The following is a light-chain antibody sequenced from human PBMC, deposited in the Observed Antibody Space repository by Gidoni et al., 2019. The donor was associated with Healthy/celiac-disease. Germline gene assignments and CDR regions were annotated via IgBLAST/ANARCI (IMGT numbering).Light chain of an antibody. Sequence: DIQMTQSPSSLSASVGDRVTITCRASQSISTYLNWYQQKPGKAPKLLIYAASSLQSGVPSRFSGSGSGTDFTLTISSLQPEDFATYYCQQSYGTPPTFGQGTKVAIK. CDR3: QQSYGTPPT. V-gene: IGKV1-39*01. J-gene: IGKJ1*01. CDR2: AAS. CDR1: QSISTY.